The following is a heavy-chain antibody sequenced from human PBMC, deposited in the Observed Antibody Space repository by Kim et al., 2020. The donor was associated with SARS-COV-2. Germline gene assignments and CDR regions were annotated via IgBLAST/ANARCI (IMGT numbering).Heavy chain of an antibody. CDR3: ARDSSSSWYNYYYYGRDV. Sequence: KGRFTISRDNAKNSRYLQMNSLRAEDTAVYYCARDSSSSWYNYYYYGRDVWGQGTTVTVSS. D-gene: IGHD6-13*01. V-gene: IGHV3-11*06. J-gene: IGHJ6*02.